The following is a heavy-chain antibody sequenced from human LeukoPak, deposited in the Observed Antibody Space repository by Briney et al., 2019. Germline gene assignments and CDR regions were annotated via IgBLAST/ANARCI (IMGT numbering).Heavy chain of an antibody. J-gene: IGHJ5*02. CDR3: ARDYGDPGWFDP. D-gene: IGHD4-17*01. V-gene: IGHV3-21*01. CDR2: IDSSSSYI. CDR1: GFTFNTYS. Sequence: GGSLRLSCEASGFTFNTYSMNWARQAPGKGLEWVSSIDSSSSYIYYADSVKGRFTISRDNAKNSLYLQMNSLRAEDTAVYYCARDYGDPGWFDPWGQGTLVTVSS.